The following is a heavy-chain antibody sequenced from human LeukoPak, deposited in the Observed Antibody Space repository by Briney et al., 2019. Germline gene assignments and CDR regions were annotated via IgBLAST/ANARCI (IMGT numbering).Heavy chain of an antibody. D-gene: IGHD3-3*01. CDR1: GYTFTGYY. J-gene: IGHJ4*02. V-gene: IGHV1-2*02. Sequence: ASVKVSCKASGYTFTGYYMHWVRQAPGQGLEWMGWINPNSGGTNYAQKFQGRVTMTRDTSISTAYMELSRLRSDDTAVYYCARGGAIFGVVIIPRGAYYFDYWGQGTLVTVSS. CDR3: ARGGAIFGVVIIPRGAYYFDY. CDR2: INPNSGGT.